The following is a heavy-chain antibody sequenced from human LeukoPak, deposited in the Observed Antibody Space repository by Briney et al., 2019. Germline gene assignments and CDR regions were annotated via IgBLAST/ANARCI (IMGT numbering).Heavy chain of an antibody. D-gene: IGHD3-16*01. CDR2: IGYDGSKI. Sequence: GSLRLSCAASGFTFSRSGMHWVRQAPGKGLEWVTFIGYDGSKIYYADSVKGRFTISRDNSKNTLYLQMNSLRAEDTAVYYCAKEGRGGFDIWGQGTMVTVSS. J-gene: IGHJ3*02. V-gene: IGHV3-30*02. CDR1: GFTFSRSG. CDR3: AKEGRGGFDI.